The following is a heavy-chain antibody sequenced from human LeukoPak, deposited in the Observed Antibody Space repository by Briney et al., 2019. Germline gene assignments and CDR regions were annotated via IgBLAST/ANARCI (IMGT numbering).Heavy chain of an antibody. CDR1: GDSISTYY. CDR3: ARVRGYYDSSGYDY. V-gene: IGHV4-59*12. CDR2: IHYSGST. J-gene: IGHJ4*02. Sequence: SETLSLTCTVSGDSISTYYWNWIRQPPGKGLEWIGHIHYSGSTNYNPSLNSRVTISVDTSKSQFSLKLNSVTAADTAVYYCARVRGYYDSSGYDYWGQGTLVTVSS. D-gene: IGHD3-22*01.